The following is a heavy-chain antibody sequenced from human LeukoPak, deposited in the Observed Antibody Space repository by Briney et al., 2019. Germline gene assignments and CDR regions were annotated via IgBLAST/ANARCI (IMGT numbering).Heavy chain of an antibody. Sequence: PSETLSLTCAVSGGSVSSGSYYWSWIRQPPGKGLEWIGYIYYSGSTNYNPSLKSRVTISVDTSKNQFSLKLSSVTAADTAVYYCARDTDWNDAWFDPWGQGTLVTVSS. CDR1: GGSVSSGSYY. J-gene: IGHJ5*02. D-gene: IGHD1-1*01. CDR3: ARDTDWNDAWFDP. CDR2: IYYSGST. V-gene: IGHV4-61*01.